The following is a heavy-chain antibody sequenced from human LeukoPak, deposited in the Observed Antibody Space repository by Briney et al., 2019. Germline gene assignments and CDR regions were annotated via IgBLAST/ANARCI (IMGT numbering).Heavy chain of an antibody. Sequence: ASVKVSCKASGYTFTSYGISWVRQAPGQGLEWMGWISAYNGNTNYAQKLQGRVTMTTDTSTSTAYMELRSLRSDDTAVYYCASQYCSGGGCPRQGYYYGMDVWGQGTTVTVSS. CDR2: ISAYNGNT. J-gene: IGHJ6*02. CDR3: ASQYCSGGGCPRQGYYYGMDV. CDR1: GYTFTSYG. D-gene: IGHD2-15*01. V-gene: IGHV1-18*01.